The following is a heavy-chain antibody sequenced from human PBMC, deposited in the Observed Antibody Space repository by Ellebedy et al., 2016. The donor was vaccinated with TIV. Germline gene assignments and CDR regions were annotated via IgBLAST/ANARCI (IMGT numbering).Heavy chain of an antibody. D-gene: IGHD3-22*01. V-gene: IGHV4-31*03. CDR1: GDSISSGGYY. J-gene: IGHJ3*01. CDR3: ASSYDTSGFSDAFDV. Sequence: SETLSLXXTVSGDSISSGGYYWGWIRQHPEKGLEWIAYIYSRGTTYYNPSLKSRVTISVDTSKNHFSLRLSSLTAADTAVYYCASSYDTSGFSDAFDVWGQGTMVTVSS. CDR2: IYSRGTT.